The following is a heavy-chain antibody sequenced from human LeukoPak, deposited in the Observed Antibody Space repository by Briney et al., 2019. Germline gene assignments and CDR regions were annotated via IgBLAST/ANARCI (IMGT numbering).Heavy chain of an antibody. V-gene: IGHV4-4*07. CDR2: VDSSGNT. D-gene: IGHD3-10*01. Sequence: SETLSPTCSVSVVSMNGYYWSWLRQSAGNRLEWIGHVDSSGNTNYNPSLESRVTMSVDTSKKQFSLKLTSVTAADMAVYYCAREVPFGEYYYGSGSYSRHDYYYYYMDVWGKGTTVTISS. CDR1: VVSMNGYY. CDR3: AREVPFGEYYYGSGSYSRHDYYYYYMDV. J-gene: IGHJ6*03.